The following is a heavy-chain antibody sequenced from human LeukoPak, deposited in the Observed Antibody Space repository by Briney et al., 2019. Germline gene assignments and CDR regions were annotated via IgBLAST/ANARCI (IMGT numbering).Heavy chain of an antibody. Sequence: SETLSLTCAVSGGSITNGYSWNWIRQPPGKGLEWIGYIYHSGTTYYRPSLKSRVTISADRSKSQFSLRLISVTAEDTAVYYCAKGDTYYDLLTCFDFWGPGTLVTVSS. CDR3: AKGDTYYDLLTCFDF. D-gene: IGHD3-9*01. V-gene: IGHV4-30-2*01. CDR2: IYHSGTT. CDR1: GGSITNGYS. J-gene: IGHJ4*02.